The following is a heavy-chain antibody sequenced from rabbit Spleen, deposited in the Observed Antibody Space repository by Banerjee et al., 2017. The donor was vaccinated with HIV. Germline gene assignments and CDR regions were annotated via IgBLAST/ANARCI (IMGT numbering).Heavy chain of an antibody. J-gene: IGHJ3*01. CDR1: GFTISSSDY. V-gene: IGHV1S45*01. D-gene: IGHD1-1*01. CDR3: ARSGYVGGDYTWDL. Sequence: QEQLEESGGGRVQPEGYLTLICTASGFTISSSDYMCWVRQAPGKGLEWIGCIYVGSGSTHYASWAKGRFTIYKTSSTTVTLQLTSLPAADTATYFCARSGYVGGDYTWDLWGQGTLVTV. CDR2: IYVGSGST.